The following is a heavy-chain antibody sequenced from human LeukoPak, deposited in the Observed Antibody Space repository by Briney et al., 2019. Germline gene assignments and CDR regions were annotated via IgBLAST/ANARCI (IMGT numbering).Heavy chain of an antibody. CDR3: ARVLIIKSSLFDY. CDR2: INHSGST. CDR1: GGSFSGYY. J-gene: IGHJ4*02. Sequence: SETLSLTCAVYGGSFSGYYWSWIRQPPGKGLEWIGEINHSGSTNYNPSLKSRVTISVDTSKNQFSLKLSSVTAADTAVYYCARVLIIKSSLFDYWGQGTLVTVSS. V-gene: IGHV4-34*01.